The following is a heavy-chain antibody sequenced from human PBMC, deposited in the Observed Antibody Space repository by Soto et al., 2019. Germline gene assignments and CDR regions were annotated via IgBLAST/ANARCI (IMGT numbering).Heavy chain of an antibody. CDR1: GGTFSSYA. V-gene: IGHV1-69*06. CDR2: IIPIFGTA. CDR3: ASEGIRGAYGAYGMDV. D-gene: IGHD4-17*01. Sequence: QVQLVQSGAEVKKPGSSVKVSCKASGGTFSSYAISWVRQAPGQGLEWMGGIIPIFGTANYAQKFQGRVTITADKSTSTAYMELSSLRSEDTAVYYGASEGIRGAYGAYGMDVWGQGSTVTVSS. J-gene: IGHJ6*02.